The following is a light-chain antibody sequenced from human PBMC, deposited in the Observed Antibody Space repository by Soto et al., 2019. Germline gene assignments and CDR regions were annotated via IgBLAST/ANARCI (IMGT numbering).Light chain of an antibody. CDR1: QYIGRY. CDR2: AAS. Sequence: DIQMTQSPSSLSASVGDRVTITCRAGQYIGRYLNWYQQKPGKAPKLLIYAASSLHSGVPSRFSGSGSGTDFTLTISSLQSEDFAVYYCQQYDSWPPLFTFGPGTKVDL. V-gene: IGKV1-39*01. J-gene: IGKJ3*01. CDR3: QQYDSWPPLFT.